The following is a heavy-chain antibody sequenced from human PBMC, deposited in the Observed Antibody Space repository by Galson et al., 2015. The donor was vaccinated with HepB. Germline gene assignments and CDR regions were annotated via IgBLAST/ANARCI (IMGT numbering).Heavy chain of an antibody. J-gene: IGHJ5*02. Sequence: CAISGDSVSSNSAAWNWIRQSPSRGLEWLGRTYYRSKWYNDYAVSVKSRITINPDTSKNQFSLQLNSVTAADTAVYYCARVGSTIAARRSWFDPWGQGTLVTVSS. CDR3: ARVGSTIAARRSWFDP. D-gene: IGHD6-6*01. CDR1: GDSVSSNSAA. CDR2: TYYRSKWYN. V-gene: IGHV6-1*01.